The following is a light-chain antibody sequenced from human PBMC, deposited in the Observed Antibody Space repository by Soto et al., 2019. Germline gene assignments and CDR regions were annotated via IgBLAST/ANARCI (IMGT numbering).Light chain of an antibody. V-gene: IGLV2-14*01. CDR1: SSDVGTYNY. CDR2: EVS. J-gene: IGLJ1*01. Sequence: QSVLTQPASVSGSPGQSITIYCTGTSSDVGTYNYVSWYQHHPGKAPKLIIYEVSKRPSGVSNRFSGSKSGSTASLTISGLQAEDEADYHCSSYTRDTALVFGTGTKGTVL. CDR3: SSYTRDTALV.